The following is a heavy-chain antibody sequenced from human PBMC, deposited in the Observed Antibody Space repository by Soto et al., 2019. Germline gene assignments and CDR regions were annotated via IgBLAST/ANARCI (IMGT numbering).Heavy chain of an antibody. CDR2: IEYNAKNR. CDR3: AREGDDYCSGTRCFHYYGLDV. J-gene: IGHJ6*02. CDR1: GFTFNSYG. V-gene: IGHV3-33*05. Sequence: QVQLVESGGGVVQPGTSLRLSCTASGFTFNSYGIHWVRQAPGTGLEWLALIEYNAKNRFYADSVKGRFSISRDNSRNTVYLQVNGLRAEDTAVYYCAREGDDYCSGTRCFHYYGLDVWGHGTTVIVTS. D-gene: IGHD2-15*01.